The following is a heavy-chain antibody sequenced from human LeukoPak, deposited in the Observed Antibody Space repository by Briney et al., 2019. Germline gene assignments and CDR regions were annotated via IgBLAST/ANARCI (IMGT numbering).Heavy chain of an antibody. Sequence: GRSLRLSCADSGITFSTYGIHWVRQVPGKGLEWVAVISHDGSNYYYADSVKDRFTISRDNSKNTLYLQMNSLRTEDTAVYYCAKATGSSWYYFDDWGLGTLVTVSS. D-gene: IGHD6-13*01. CDR1: GITFSTYG. V-gene: IGHV3-30*18. J-gene: IGHJ4*02. CDR3: AKATGSSWYYFDD. CDR2: ISHDGSNY.